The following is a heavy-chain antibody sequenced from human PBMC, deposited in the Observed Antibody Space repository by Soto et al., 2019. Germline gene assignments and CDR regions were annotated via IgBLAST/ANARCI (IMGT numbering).Heavy chain of an antibody. CDR2: INSDGSST. J-gene: IGHJ3*02. D-gene: IGHD6-19*01. Sequence: GGSLRLSCAASGFTVSSYWMHWVRQTPGKGLVWVSRINSDGSSTSYADSVKGRFTISRDNAKNTLSLQMNSLRAEDTAVYYCASPGRYSSGWRNAFDIWGQGTMVTVSS. CDR1: GFTVSSYW. V-gene: IGHV3-74*01. CDR3: ASPGRYSSGWRNAFDI.